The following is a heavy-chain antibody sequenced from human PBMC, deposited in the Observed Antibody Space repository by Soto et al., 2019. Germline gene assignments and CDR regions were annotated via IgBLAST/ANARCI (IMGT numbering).Heavy chain of an antibody. J-gene: IGHJ6*02. CDR1: GYTFTNYG. CDR2: ISGYNGNT. D-gene: IGHD3-22*01. V-gene: IGHV1-18*04. Sequence: QVQLVESGAEVKKPGASVKVSCKASGYTFTNYGISWVRQAPGQGLEWMGWISGYNGNTKYAQKFQGRVTMTTDTPTNPAYMELRSLRADDTAVYYCARDREYYYDSSGNYYYHYGMDVWGQGTRVTVS. CDR3: ARDREYYYDSSGNYYYHYGMDV.